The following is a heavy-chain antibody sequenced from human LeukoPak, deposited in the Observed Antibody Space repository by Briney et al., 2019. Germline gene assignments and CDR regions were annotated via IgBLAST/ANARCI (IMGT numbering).Heavy chain of an antibody. CDR2: ISVSGNT. Sequence: GGTLRLSCAASGFTFSSYGMSWVRRAPGKGLEWVSAISVSGNTYHADSVKGRFTISRDSSKNTLYLQMNSLRAGDAAVYYCAKAPVTTCSGAYCYPFDYWSQGTLVTVSS. J-gene: IGHJ4*02. D-gene: IGHD2-15*01. V-gene: IGHV3-23*01. CDR3: AKAPVTTCSGAYCYPFDY. CDR1: GFTFSSYG.